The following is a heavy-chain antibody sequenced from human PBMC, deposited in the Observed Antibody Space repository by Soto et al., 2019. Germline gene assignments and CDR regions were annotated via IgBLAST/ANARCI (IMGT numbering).Heavy chain of an antibody. CDR2: IYPGDSDI. Sequence: GESLKISCKGSGYSFTSYCIGWVRQMPGKGLEWMGIIYPGDSDIRYSPSFQGQVTISADKSISTAYLQWSGLKASDTAMYYCARLRSGYYVYYWGQGTLVTVSS. CDR3: ARLRSGYYVYY. V-gene: IGHV5-51*01. J-gene: IGHJ4*02. D-gene: IGHD3-3*01. CDR1: GYSFTSYC.